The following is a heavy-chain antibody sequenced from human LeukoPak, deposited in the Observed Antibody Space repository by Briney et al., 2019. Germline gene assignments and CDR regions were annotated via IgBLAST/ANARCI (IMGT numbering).Heavy chain of an antibody. CDR3: ARDGPRVRYFDWLLPEYYYYYGMDV. D-gene: IGHD3-9*01. Sequence: PSETLSLTCTVSDGSISSYYWSWIRQPPGKGLEWIGRIYTSGSTNYNPSLKSRVTMSVDTSKNQFSLKLSSVTAADTAVYYCARDGPRVRYFDWLLPEYYYYYGMDVWGQGTTVTVSS. CDR1: DGSISSYY. CDR2: IYTSGST. J-gene: IGHJ6*02. V-gene: IGHV4-4*07.